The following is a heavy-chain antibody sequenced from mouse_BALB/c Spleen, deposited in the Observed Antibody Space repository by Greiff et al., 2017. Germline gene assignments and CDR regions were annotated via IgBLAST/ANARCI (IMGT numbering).Heavy chain of an antibody. CDR3: ARDDGNYGFAMDY. V-gene: IGHV1-4*01. D-gene: IGHD2-1*01. J-gene: IGHJ4*01. CDR1: GYTFTSYT. Sequence: VKLMESGAELARPGASVKMSCKASGYTFTSYTMHWVKQRPGQGLEWIGYINPSSGYTNYNQKFKDKATLTADKSSSTAYMQLSSLTSEDSAVYYCARDDGNYGFAMDYWGQGTSVTVSS. CDR2: INPSSGYT.